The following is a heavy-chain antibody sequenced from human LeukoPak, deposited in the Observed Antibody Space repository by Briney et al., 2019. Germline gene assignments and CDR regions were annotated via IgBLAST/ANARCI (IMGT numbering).Heavy chain of an antibody. D-gene: IGHD3-10*01. CDR1: GYTFTGYY. CDR3: ARAEELLFYSDP. Sequence: ASVKVSCKASGYTFTGYYMHWVRQAPGQGLEWMGWINTYNGNTKFAQKFQGRVTMTTDTSTSTAYMELRSLRSDDTAVYYCARAEELLFYSDPWGQGTLVTVSS. CDR2: INTYNGNT. J-gene: IGHJ5*02. V-gene: IGHV1-18*04.